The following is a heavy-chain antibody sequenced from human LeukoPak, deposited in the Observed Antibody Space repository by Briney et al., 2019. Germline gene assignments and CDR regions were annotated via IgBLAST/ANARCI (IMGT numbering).Heavy chain of an antibody. D-gene: IGHD2-15*01. Sequence: PSETLSLTCAVYGGSLSGFYWSWIRQPPGKGLEWIGDVYFSGDTKYNPSLQSRATISLDTSQNQFSLRLRSVTAADTAVYYCARDPSHHSGTFDIWGQGTMVTVSS. J-gene: IGHJ3*02. V-gene: IGHV4-34*11. CDR3: ARDPSHHSGTFDI. CDR1: GGSLSGFY. CDR2: VYFSGDT.